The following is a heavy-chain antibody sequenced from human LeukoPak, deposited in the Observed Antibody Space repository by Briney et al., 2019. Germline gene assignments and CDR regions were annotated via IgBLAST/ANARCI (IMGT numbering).Heavy chain of an antibody. V-gene: IGHV3-53*05. Sequence: GSLRLSCSGSGFTVNSNYLSWVRPASGKGLEWVSGIYSGGSTYYADSVKGRFTISRDNSKNTLYLQMNSLRAEDTAVYYCARGGGGYDSYGYYYYMDVWGKGTTVTVSS. CDR1: GFTVNSNY. CDR3: ARGGGGYDSYGYYYYMDV. CDR2: IYSGGST. D-gene: IGHD5-12*01. J-gene: IGHJ6*03.